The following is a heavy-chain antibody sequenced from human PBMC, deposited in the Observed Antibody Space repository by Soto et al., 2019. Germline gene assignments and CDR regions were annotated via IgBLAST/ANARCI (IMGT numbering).Heavy chain of an antibody. D-gene: IGHD2-21*02. CDR2: IIPMFPTA. V-gene: IGHV1-69*13. CDR1: GGTFSNHA. J-gene: IGHJ6*02. CDR3: ARDDATYCGGDCYRYFYYGMDV. Sequence: SVKVSCKASGGTFSNHAISWVRRAPGQGLEWVGGIIPMFPTADYAQRFQGRVTITADDSTTTVYMELSGLRSEDTAMYYCARDDATYCGGDCYRYFYYGMDVWGQGTTVTVSS.